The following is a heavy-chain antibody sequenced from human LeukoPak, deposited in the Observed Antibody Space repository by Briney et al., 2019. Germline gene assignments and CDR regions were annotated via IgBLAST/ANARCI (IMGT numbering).Heavy chain of an antibody. J-gene: IGHJ6*03. CDR3: ARDVSGYYYYMDV. D-gene: IGHD6-25*01. Sequence: SVKVSCKASGYTFTSYDIHWVRQAPGQGLEWMGGIIPIFGTANYAQKFQGRVTITADESTSTAYMELSSLRSEDTAVYYCARDVSGYYYYMDVWGKGTTVTVSS. CDR1: GYTFTSYD. V-gene: IGHV1-69*13. CDR2: IIPIFGTA.